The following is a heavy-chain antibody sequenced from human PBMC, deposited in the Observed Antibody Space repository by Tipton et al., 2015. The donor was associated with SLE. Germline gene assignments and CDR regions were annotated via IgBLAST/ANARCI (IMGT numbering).Heavy chain of an antibody. J-gene: IGHJ4*02. CDR1: GFTFSSYW. CDR2: IKQDGSEK. CDR3: ASGNYEGSFDY. V-gene: IGHV3-7*01. D-gene: IGHD1-7*01. Sequence: GSLRLSCAASGFTFSSYWMSWVRQAPGKGLEWVANIKQDGSEKYYVDSVKGRFTISRDNAKNSLYLQMNSLRAEDTAVYYCASGNYEGSFDYWGQGTLVTFSS.